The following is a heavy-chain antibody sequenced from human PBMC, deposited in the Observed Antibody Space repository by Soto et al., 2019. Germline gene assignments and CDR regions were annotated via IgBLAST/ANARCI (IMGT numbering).Heavy chain of an antibody. Sequence: SETLSLTCTVSGGSISSGDYYWSWIRQPPGKGLEWIGYIYYSGSTYYNPSLKSRVNISVDTSKNQFSLKLSSVTAADTAVYNCVPGGYVFFASGGQGPRVTVSS. CDR3: VPGGYVFFAS. CDR2: IYYSGST. J-gene: IGHJ4*02. V-gene: IGHV4-30-4*01. CDR1: GGSISSGDYY. D-gene: IGHD3-10*02.